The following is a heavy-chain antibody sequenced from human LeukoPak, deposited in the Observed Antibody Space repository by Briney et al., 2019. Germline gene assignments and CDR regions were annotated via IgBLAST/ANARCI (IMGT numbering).Heavy chain of an antibody. J-gene: IGHJ6*02. CDR2: ISSRGTTI. V-gene: IGHV3-11*04. CDR3: ARDLRVSGTLTYYYYDYGMDV. D-gene: IGHD3-10*01. CDR1: GFSFSDYY. Sequence: GGSLRLSCAASGFSFSDYYVSWIRQAPGKGLECVSYISSRGTTIYYADSVKGRFTISRDNSKNTLYLQMSSLRPEDTAVFYCARDLRVSGTLTYYYYDYGMDVWGQGTTVTVSS.